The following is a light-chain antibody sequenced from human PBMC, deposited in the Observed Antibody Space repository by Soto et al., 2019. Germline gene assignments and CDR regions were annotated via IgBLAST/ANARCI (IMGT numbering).Light chain of an antibody. Sequence: DVVMTQSPLSLPVTLGQPASISCRSSQSLVYSDGNTYLNWFQQRPGQSPRRLIYKVSNRDSGVPDRFSGSGSGPDFTLKISRVEAEDVGVYYCMQGTHWPPYTFGQGTKVYIK. V-gene: IGKV2-30*01. J-gene: IGKJ2*01. CDR2: KVS. CDR3: MQGTHWPPYT. CDR1: QSLVYSDGNTY.